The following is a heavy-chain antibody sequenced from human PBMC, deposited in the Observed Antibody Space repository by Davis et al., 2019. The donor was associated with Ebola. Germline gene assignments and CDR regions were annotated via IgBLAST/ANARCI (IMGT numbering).Heavy chain of an antibody. CDR1: GFSFSDYY. J-gene: IGHJ4*02. Sequence: GESLKISCAASGFSFSDYYMSWIRQAPGKGLEWVSYISSSGSTIYYADSVKGRFTISRDNAKNSLYLQMNSLRAEDTAVYYCARGGVLWFGEPGSYYFDYWGQGTLVTVSS. V-gene: IGHV3-11*01. D-gene: IGHD3-10*01. CDR2: ISSSGSTI. CDR3: ARGGVLWFGEPGSYYFDY.